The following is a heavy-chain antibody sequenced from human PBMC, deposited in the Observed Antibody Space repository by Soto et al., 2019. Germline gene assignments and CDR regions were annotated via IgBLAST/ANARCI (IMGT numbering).Heavy chain of an antibody. Sequence: LRLSCAASGFTFDDYTMHWVRQAPGKGLEWVSLISWDGGSTYYADSVKGRFTISRDNSKNSLYLQMNSLRTEDTALYYCAKTGDSIAAPHYYYGMDVWGQGTTVTVSS. CDR3: AKTGDSIAAPHYYYGMDV. J-gene: IGHJ6*02. CDR1: GFTFDDYT. CDR2: ISWDGGST. D-gene: IGHD6-6*01. V-gene: IGHV3-43*01.